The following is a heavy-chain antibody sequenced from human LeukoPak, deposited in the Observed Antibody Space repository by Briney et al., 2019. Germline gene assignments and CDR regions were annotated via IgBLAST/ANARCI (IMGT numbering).Heavy chain of an antibody. V-gene: IGHV4-59*12. J-gene: IGHJ6*03. CDR3: ARTYYYYMDV. CDR1: GGSISSYY. CDR2: IYYSGGT. Sequence: PSETLSLTCTVSGGSISSYYWSWLRQTPGKGLEWLGKIGSIYYSGGTNYNPSLKSRVTISVDTSKNQFSLKLTSVTAADTGVYYCARTYYYYMDVWGKGTTVTVSS.